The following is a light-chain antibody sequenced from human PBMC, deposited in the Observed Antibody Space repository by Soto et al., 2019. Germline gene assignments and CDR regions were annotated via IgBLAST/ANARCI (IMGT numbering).Light chain of an antibody. J-gene: IGLJ2*01. Sequence: QSALIQPPSASGSPGQSVTISCTGASSDVGGYNYVSWYQQHPGKAPKLMIYEVTKRPSGVPDRFSGSKSGNTASLTVSGLQAEDEADYYCSSYAASNNVVFGGGTQLTVL. V-gene: IGLV2-8*01. CDR3: SSYAASNNVV. CDR1: SSDVGGYNY. CDR2: EVT.